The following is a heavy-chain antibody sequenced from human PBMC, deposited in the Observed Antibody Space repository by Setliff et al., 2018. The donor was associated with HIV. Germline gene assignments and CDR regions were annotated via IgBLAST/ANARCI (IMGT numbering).Heavy chain of an antibody. J-gene: IGHJ3*02. D-gene: IGHD5-12*01. V-gene: IGHV1-46*01. CDR2: INPTGGST. CDR3: ASAGVWQRNALDI. Sequence: ASVKVSCKPSGYSFTNHYMHWVRQAPGQGLEWMGVINPTGGSTRNTQKFQGRVAMTRGTSTSTVYMELSSLRSEDTAVYYCASAGVWQRNALDIWGQGTMVTVSS. CDR1: GYSFTNHY.